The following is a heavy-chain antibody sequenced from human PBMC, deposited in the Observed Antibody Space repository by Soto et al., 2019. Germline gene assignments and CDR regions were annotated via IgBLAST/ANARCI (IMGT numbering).Heavy chain of an antibody. Sequence: QLQLQGSGSRLVKPSQTLSLSCTVSGGSISSAGYSWSWIRQSPGKDLEWIGYIYHSVNAFYNPSLKSRITMSLDSSRSPFSLNLTSVSATDTAVYFSTSSRKALSCDAVDVWGQGNRVVVSS. CDR2: IYHSVNA. CDR3: TSSRKALSCDAVDV. V-gene: IGHV4-30-2*06. CDR1: GGSISSAGYS. D-gene: IGHD2-2*01. J-gene: IGHJ6*02.